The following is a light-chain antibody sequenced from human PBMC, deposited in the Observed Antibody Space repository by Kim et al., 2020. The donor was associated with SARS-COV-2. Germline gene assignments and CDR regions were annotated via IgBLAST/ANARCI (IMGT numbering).Light chain of an antibody. Sequence: GNTTPISCTRSSGSIDDNYVQWYQQRPGGVPTTVIYDDDQRPSGVSDRFSGSIDNSSNSASLTISGLKTEDEADYYCQSYNRSNVVFGGGTQLTVL. V-gene: IGLV6-57*03. CDR1: SGSIDDNY. CDR2: DDD. CDR3: QSYNRSNVV. J-gene: IGLJ2*01.